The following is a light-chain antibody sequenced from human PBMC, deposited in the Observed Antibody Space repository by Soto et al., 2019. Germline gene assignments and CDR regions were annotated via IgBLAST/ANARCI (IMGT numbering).Light chain of an antibody. V-gene: IGKV1-39*01. Sequence: HITESASSLSASVVGRVTITCLASQSISSYLNWYQQKPGKAPKLLIYAASSLQSGVPSRFSGSGSGTDFTLTISSLQPEDFATYYCQQSYSTPSITFGQGTLLE. J-gene: IGKJ5*01. CDR1: QSISSY. CDR3: QQSYSTPSIT. CDR2: AAS.